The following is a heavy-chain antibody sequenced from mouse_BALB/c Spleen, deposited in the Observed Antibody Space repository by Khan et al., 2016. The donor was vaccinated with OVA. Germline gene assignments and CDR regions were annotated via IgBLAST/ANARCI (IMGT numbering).Heavy chain of an antibody. D-gene: IGHD2-14*01. CDR1: GYTFTSHW. CDR2: IYPGDGDT. V-gene: IGHV1-87*01. J-gene: IGHJ2*01. Sequence: VQLQQSGAELARPGASVKLSCKSSGYTFTSHWMQWVKQRPGQALEWIGAIYPGDGDTRYSQKFKGKATLTADKSSSTAYMQLSSLASEDSAVYYCASYRYDYFDYWGQGTTLTVSS. CDR3: ASYRYDYFDY.